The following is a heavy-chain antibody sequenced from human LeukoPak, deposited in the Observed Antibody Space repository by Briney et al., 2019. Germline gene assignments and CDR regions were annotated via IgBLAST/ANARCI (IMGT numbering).Heavy chain of an antibody. D-gene: IGHD3-22*01. CDR2: IYYSGSS. Sequence: SETLSLTCTVSGGSITSSYYYWGWIRQPPGKGLEWIGSIYYSGSSDYNPSLKSRVTISVDTSKNQFSLKLSSVTAADTAVYYCARDRYDSSGYHGMDVWGQGTTVTVSS. CDR3: ARDRYDSSGYHGMDV. CDR1: GGSITSSYYY. J-gene: IGHJ6*02. V-gene: IGHV4-39*07.